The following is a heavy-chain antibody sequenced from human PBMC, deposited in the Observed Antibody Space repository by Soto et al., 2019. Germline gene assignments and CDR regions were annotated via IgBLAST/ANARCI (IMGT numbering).Heavy chain of an antibody. Sequence: ASVKVSCKASGYTFTSYDINWVRQATGQGLEWMGWMNPNSGNTGYAQKFQGRVTMTRNTSISTAYMELSSLRSEDTAVYYCARGFTLLWFGELFRTQGRTQKPNYYFDYWGQGTLVTVSS. V-gene: IGHV1-8*01. CDR1: GYTFTSYD. CDR2: MNPNSGNT. J-gene: IGHJ4*02. D-gene: IGHD3-10*01. CDR3: ARGFTLLWFGELFRTQGRTQKPNYYFDY.